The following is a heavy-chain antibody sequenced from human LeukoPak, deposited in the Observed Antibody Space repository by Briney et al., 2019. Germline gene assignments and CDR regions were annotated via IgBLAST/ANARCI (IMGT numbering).Heavy chain of an antibody. Sequence: GESLKISCKASGYTFTHQWIGWVRQKSGSGLEWMGIIYPRDPDTRYSPSFQGHVSISADTSINTAYLEWSRLEASDTAIYYCARHSDVIGAIWGQGTLVTVSS. D-gene: IGHD3-10*01. V-gene: IGHV5-51*01. CDR1: GYTFTHQW. J-gene: IGHJ4*02. CDR2: IYPRDPDT. CDR3: ARHSDVIGAI.